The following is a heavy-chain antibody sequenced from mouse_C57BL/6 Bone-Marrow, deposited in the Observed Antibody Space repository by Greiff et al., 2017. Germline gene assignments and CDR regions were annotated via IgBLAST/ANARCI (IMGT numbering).Heavy chain of an antibody. J-gene: IGHJ2*01. Sequence: EVKLVESGGGLVKPGGSLKLSCAASGFTFSDYGMHWVRQAPEKGLEWVAYISSGSSTIYYADTVKGRFTISRDNAKNTLFLQMTSLRSEDTAMYYCARRYDGYYSYFDYWGQGTTLTVSS. D-gene: IGHD2-3*01. V-gene: IGHV5-17*01. CDR2: ISSGSSTI. CDR3: ARRYDGYYSYFDY. CDR1: GFTFSDYG.